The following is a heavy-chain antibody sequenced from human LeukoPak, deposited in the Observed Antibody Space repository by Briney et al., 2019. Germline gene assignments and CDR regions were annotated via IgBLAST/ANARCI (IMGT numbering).Heavy chain of an antibody. Sequence: ASVKVSCKASGGTFSSYAISWVRQAPGQGLEWMGGIIPIFGTANYAQRFQGRVTITADESTSTAYMELSSLRSEDTAVYYCARSPDIYYYDSSGYYNYWGQGTLVTVSS. CDR3: ARSPDIYYYDSSGYYNY. CDR1: GGTFSSYA. V-gene: IGHV1-69*13. CDR2: IIPIFGTA. D-gene: IGHD3-22*01. J-gene: IGHJ4*02.